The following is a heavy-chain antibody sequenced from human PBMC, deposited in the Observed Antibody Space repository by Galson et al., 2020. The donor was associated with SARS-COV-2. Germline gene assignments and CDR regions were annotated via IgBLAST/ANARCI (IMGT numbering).Heavy chain of an antibody. CDR1: GASISSSSYH. Sequence: ASETLSLTCTVSGASISSSSYHWGWIRQPPGKGLEWVGNMYYSGSTYYSPSLRSRVSVSVDTSKNQFSLKLNSVTAADTAVYYCVNYSSGWYGKYGFDCWGQGTLVTVSS. CDR2: MYYSGST. CDR3: VNYSSGWYGKYGFDC. J-gene: IGHJ4*02. V-gene: IGHV4-39*07. D-gene: IGHD6-19*01.